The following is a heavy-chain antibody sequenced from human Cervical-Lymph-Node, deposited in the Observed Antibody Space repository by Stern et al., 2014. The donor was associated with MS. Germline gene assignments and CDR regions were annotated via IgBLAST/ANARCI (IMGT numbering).Heavy chain of an antibody. J-gene: IGHJ5*02. CDR2: IDWNDGR. Sequence: QVTLRESGPALVKPTQTLTLTCTFSGFSLTAGGMCVSWVRQPPGKALEWLALIDWNDGRYYNTSLKTRLTISKDTSNNQVVLTMTNMDPVDTATYYFARILRWSRDGYNFWFDPSGQGTLVTVSS. V-gene: IGHV2-70*13. CDR1: GFSLTAGGMC. D-gene: IGHD5-24*01. CDR3: ARILRWSRDGYNFWFDP.